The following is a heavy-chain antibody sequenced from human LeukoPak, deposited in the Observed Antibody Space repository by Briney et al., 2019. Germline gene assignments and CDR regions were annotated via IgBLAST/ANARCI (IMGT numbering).Heavy chain of an antibody. D-gene: IGHD3-22*01. J-gene: IGHJ4*02. CDR3: ARVPTCYYDSSGYYLDY. Sequence: SETLSLTCTVSGGSISSYYWSWIRQPPGKGLEWIGYIYYSGSTNYNPSLKSRVTISVDTSKNQFSLKLSSVTAADTAVYYCARVPTCYYDSSGYYLDYWGQGTLVTVSS. V-gene: IGHV4-59*08. CDR2: IYYSGST. CDR1: GGSISSYY.